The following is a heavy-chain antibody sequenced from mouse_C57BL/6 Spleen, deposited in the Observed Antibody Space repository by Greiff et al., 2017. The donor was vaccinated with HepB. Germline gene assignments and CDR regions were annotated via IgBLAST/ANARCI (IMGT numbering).Heavy chain of an antibody. Sequence: VQLQQSGAELVRPGASVTLSCKASGYTFTDYEMHWVKQTPVPGLEWIGAIDPETGGTAYNQKFKGKAILTADKSSSTAYMELRSLTSEDSAVYYCTRRNYGSSSWFAYWGQGTLVTVAA. V-gene: IGHV1-15*01. D-gene: IGHD1-1*01. J-gene: IGHJ3*01. CDR2: IDPETGGT. CDR1: GYTFTDYE. CDR3: TRRNYGSSSWFAY.